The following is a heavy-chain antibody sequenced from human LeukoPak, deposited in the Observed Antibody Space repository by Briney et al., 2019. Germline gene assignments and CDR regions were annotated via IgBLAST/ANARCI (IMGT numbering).Heavy chain of an antibody. CDR3: ARGPSGSYVDAFDI. CDR1: GFTFSSYS. V-gene: IGHV3-21*01. J-gene: IGHJ3*02. D-gene: IGHD1-26*01. CDR2: ISSSSSYI. Sequence: GGSLRLSCAASGFTFSSYSMNWVRQAPGKGLEWVLSISSSSSYIYYADSVKGRFTISRDNAKNSLYLQMNSLRAEDTAVYYCARGPSGSYVDAFDIWGQGTLVTVSS.